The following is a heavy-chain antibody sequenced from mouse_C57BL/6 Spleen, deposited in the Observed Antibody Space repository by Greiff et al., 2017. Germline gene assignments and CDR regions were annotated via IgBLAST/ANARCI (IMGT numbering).Heavy chain of an antibody. J-gene: IGHJ1*03. Sequence: VHLVESGPGLVAPSQSLSITCTISGFSLTSYGVHWVRQPPGKGLEWLVVIWSDGSTTYNSALKSRLSISKDNSKSQVFLKMNSLQTDDTAMYYCARHHYGSSYGYFDVWGTGTTVTVSS. CDR3: ARHHYGSSYGYFDV. CDR1: GFSLTSYG. V-gene: IGHV2-6-1*01. D-gene: IGHD1-1*01. CDR2: IWSDGST.